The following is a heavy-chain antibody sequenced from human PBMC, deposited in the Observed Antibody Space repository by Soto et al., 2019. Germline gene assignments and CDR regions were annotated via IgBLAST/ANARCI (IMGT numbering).Heavy chain of an antibody. CDR1: GYTFTIYG. CDR3: ARDFGRWLQPNGMEV. D-gene: IGHD5-12*01. J-gene: IGHJ6*02. CDR2: ISAYNGNT. V-gene: IGHV1-18*01. Sequence: VKVSCKASGYTFTIYGISWVRQAPGQGLEWMGWISAYNGNTNYAQKLQGRVTMTTDTSTSTAYMELRSLRSDDTAVYYCARDFGRWLQPNGMEVSGQGTTVTVSS.